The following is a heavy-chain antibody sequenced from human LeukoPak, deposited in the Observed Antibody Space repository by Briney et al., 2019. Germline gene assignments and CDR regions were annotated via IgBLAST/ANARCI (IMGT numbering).Heavy chain of an antibody. Sequence: PSETLSLTCTVSGVSISSSNSYWGWIRQPPGKGLEWIGSIYYSGNTYYNPSLKSRVTISVDTSKNQFSLKLSSVTAADTAVYYCAGGYSYGYDYWGQGTLVTVSS. CDR1: GVSISSSNSY. CDR2: IYYSGNT. D-gene: IGHD5-18*01. CDR3: AGGYSYGYDY. V-gene: IGHV4-39*07. J-gene: IGHJ4*02.